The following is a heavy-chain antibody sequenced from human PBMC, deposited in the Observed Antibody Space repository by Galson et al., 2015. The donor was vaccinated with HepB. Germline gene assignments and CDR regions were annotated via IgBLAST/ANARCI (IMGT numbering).Heavy chain of an antibody. J-gene: IGHJ1*01. Sequence: SLRLSCAASGFTFSTYGMHWVRQAPGKGLEWVAVISYDGSNKYYADSVKGRFTISRDNSKNTLYLQMNSLRAEDTAVYYCAKGNVGYFQHWGQGTLVTVSS. CDR3: AKGNVGYFQH. D-gene: IGHD1-26*01. V-gene: IGHV3-30*18. CDR1: GFTFSTYG. CDR2: ISYDGSNK.